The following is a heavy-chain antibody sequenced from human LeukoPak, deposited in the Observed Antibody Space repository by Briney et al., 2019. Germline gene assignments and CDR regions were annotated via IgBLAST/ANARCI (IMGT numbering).Heavy chain of an antibody. Sequence: GASVKVSCKASGYTFISSAMHWVRQAPGERLGWMGWINVGKGNTKYSQMFQGRVSITRDTSASTAYMELSSLRSGDTAVYYCAREINYDSSGYRDYWGQGTLVTVSS. J-gene: IGHJ4*02. D-gene: IGHD3-22*01. CDR3: AREINYDSSGYRDY. CDR1: GYTFISSA. CDR2: INVGKGNT. V-gene: IGHV1-3*01.